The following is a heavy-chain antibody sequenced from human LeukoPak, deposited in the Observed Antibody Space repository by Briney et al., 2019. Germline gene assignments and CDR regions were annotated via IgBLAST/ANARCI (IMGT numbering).Heavy chain of an antibody. J-gene: IGHJ4*02. D-gene: IGHD5-12*01. V-gene: IGHV3-33*08. Sequence: GGSLRLSCAASGFTFSGYWMHWVRQVPEKGLEWVAVIWYDGSNKYYADSVKGRFTISRDNSKNTLYLQMNSLRAEDTAVYYCARDRGYSGYATIDYWAREPWSPSPQ. CDR1: GFTFSGYW. CDR3: ARDRGYSGYATIDY. CDR2: IWYDGSNK.